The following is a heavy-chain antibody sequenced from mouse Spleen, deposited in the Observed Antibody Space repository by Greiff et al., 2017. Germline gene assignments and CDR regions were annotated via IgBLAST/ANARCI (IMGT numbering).Heavy chain of an antibody. V-gene: IGHV1-4*01. J-gene: IGHJ2*01. CDR2: INPSSGYT. D-gene: IGHD2-1*01. CDR1: GYTFTSYT. CDR3: ARNYDGSFDY. Sequence: VQGVESGAELARPGASVKMSCKASGYTFTSYTMHWVKQRPGQGLEWIGYINPSSGYTKYNQKFKDKATLTADKSSSTAYMQLSSLTSEDSALYYCARNYDGSFDYWGQGTTLTVSS.